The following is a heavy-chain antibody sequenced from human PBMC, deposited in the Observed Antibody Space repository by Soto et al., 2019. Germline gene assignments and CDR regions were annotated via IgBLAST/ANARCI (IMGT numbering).Heavy chain of an antibody. V-gene: IGHV1-18*01. Sequence: GASVKVSCKASGYTFTSCGISWVRQAPGQGLEWMGWISPYTGNTHSATKVQGRLTMTTDTSTSTAYMDLGSLTSDDTAVYYCVMVDNYVTPTPQDVWGQGTTVTVSS. CDR2: ISPYTGNT. CDR1: GYTFTSCG. CDR3: VMVDNYVTPTPQDV. J-gene: IGHJ6*02. D-gene: IGHD3-16*01.